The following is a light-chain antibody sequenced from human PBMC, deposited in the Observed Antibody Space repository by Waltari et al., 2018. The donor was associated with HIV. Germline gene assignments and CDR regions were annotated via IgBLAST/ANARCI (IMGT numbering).Light chain of an antibody. CDR1: QRISAK. Sequence: EIVMTQSPPTLSVSPGQRVTLSCRAGQRISAKVAWYQQRPGQAPRLLIYEAATRPTGIPARFSGSGSGTEVTLTISSLQSEDFATNFCQQYDDGPRGITFGQGTMLEIK. V-gene: IGKV3-15*01. CDR3: QQYDDGPRGIT. J-gene: IGKJ2*01. CDR2: EAA.